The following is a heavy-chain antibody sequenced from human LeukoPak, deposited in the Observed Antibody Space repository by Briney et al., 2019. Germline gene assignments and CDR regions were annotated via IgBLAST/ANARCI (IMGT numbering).Heavy chain of an antibody. J-gene: IGHJ4*02. Sequence: SETLSLTCTVSGGSISRYYWSWIRQPPGEGLEWIGHIHYSGNSNYNPSLKSRATISVDTSKNQFSLKLSSATAADTAVYYCSRGVSYYYDSSGYWIDYWGQGTLVTVSS. CDR2: IHYSGNS. CDR1: GGSISRYY. CDR3: SRGVSYYYDSSGYWIDY. V-gene: IGHV4-59*01. D-gene: IGHD3-22*01.